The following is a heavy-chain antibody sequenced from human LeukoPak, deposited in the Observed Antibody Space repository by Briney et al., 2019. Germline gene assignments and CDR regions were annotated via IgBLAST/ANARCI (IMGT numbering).Heavy chain of an antibody. J-gene: IGHJ4*02. D-gene: IGHD5-12*01. CDR1: GYTFTGYY. CDR2: INPNSGGT. V-gene: IGHV1-2*02. CDR3: ARVPEISSGFSGRSVDY. Sequence: ASVKVSCKASGYTFTGYYMHWVRQAPGQVLEWMGWINPNSGGTNYAQKFQGRVTMTRDTSISTAYMELSRLRSDDTAVYYCARVPEISSGFSGRSVDYWGQGTLVIVSS.